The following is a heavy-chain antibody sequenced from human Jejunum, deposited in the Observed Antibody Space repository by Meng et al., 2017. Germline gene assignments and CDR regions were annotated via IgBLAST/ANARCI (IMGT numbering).Heavy chain of an antibody. CDR1: GFTFSRPW. J-gene: IGHJ4*02. Sequence: GESLKISCAASGFTFSRPWMSWVRQVPGKGLEWVGRIRSKSDGGTIDYSAPVKGRFIISRDDSKDTLYLEMNSLKTEDSALYYCATGFMNGYSYWGQGTVVTVSS. CDR3: ATGFMNGYSY. V-gene: IGHV3-15*01. CDR2: IRSKSDGGTI. D-gene: IGHD2-15*01.